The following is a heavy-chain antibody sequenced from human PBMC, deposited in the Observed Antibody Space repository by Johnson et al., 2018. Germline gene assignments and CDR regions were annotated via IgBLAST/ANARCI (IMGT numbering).Heavy chain of an antibody. Sequence: QVRLVESGGGVVQHGRSLRLSCAASGFTFSNYDMDWVRQAPGKGLEWVAVISYHGSNNYYADSVKGRFTISRDNSKNTRYLQMNSLRAEDTAVCYCAKDRTSGGDAFDIWGRGTMVTVSS. CDR3: AKDRTSGGDAFDI. D-gene: IGHD2-15*01. J-gene: IGHJ3*02. CDR2: ISYHGSNN. CDR1: GFTFSNYD. V-gene: IGHV3-30*18.